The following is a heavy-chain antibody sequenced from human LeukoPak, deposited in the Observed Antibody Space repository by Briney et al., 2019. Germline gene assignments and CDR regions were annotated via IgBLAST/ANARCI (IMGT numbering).Heavy chain of an antibody. CDR3: ARQTGSGLFILP. V-gene: IGHV4-39*01. CDR1: GGSISSSNW. D-gene: IGHD3/OR15-3a*01. J-gene: IGHJ4*02. Sequence: SETLSLTCAVSGGSISSSNWWSWVRQPPGMGLEWIGSIYYTGNTYHNASLKSQVSISIDTSKNQFSLKLTSVTAADTAVYYCARQTGSGLFILPGGQGTLVTVSS. CDR2: IYYTGNT.